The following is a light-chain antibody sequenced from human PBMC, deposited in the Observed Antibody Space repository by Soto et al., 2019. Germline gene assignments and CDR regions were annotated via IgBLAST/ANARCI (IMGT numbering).Light chain of an antibody. Sequence: DIQMTQSPSSLSASVGDRVTITCRASQSISSDLNWYQQKPGKAHKLLIYAASSLQSGVPSRFSGSGSETDFTLTISSLQPEDFATYYCQQSYSTPPTFGGGTKVEIK. CDR1: QSISSD. J-gene: IGKJ4*01. CDR3: QQSYSTPPT. V-gene: IGKV1-39*01. CDR2: AAS.